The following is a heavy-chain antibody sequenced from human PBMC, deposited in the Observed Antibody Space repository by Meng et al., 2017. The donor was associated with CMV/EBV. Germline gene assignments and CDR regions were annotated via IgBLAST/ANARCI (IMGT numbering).Heavy chain of an antibody. CDR2: ISSSSSYI. CDR3: ARDDRSGSYYDYYYYGMDV. V-gene: IGHV3-21*01. D-gene: IGHD1-26*01. CDR1: GFTFSSYS. J-gene: IGHJ6*02. Sequence: GESLKISCAASGFTFSSYSMNWVRQAPGKGLEWVPSISSSSSYIYYADSVKGRFTISRDNAKNSLYLQMNSLRAEDTAVYYCARDDRSGSYYDYYYYGMDVWGQGTTVTVSS.